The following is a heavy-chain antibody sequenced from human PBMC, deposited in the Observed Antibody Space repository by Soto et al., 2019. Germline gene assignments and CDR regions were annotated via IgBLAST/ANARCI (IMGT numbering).Heavy chain of an antibody. V-gene: IGHV1-69*06. J-gene: IGHJ6*02. D-gene: IGHD3-10*01. CDR2: IIPIFGTA. CDR1: GGTFSSYA. Sequence: SVKVSCKASGGTFSSYAISWVRQAPGQGLEWMGGIIPIFGTANYAQKFQGRVTITADKSTSTAYMELSSLRSEDTAVYYCARPADFTMARVYGMDVWGQGTTVTVSS. CDR3: ARPADFTMARVYGMDV.